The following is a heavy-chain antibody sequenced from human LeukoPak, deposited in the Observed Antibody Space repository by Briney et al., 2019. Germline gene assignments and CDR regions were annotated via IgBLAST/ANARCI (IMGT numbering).Heavy chain of an antibody. J-gene: IGHJ4*02. V-gene: IGHV3-21*01. D-gene: IGHD6-13*01. CDR3: ARSVGIAADFDY. Sequence: GGSLRLSCAASGFTFSSYSMNWVRQAPGKGVEWVSSISSSSSYIYYADSVKGRFTISRDNAKNSLYLQMNSLRAEDTAVYYCARSVGIAADFDYWGQGTLVTVSS. CDR2: ISSSSSYI. CDR1: GFTFSSYS.